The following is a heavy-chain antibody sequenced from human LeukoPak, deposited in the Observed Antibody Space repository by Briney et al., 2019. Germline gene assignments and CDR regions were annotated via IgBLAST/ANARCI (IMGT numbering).Heavy chain of an antibody. Sequence: GGSLRLSCAASGFTFSSYSMNWVRQAPGKGLEWVSYISSSSSTIYYADSVKGRFTISRDNSQSTLYLQMNSLRAEDTALYYCAKGSSSSRPYYFDYWGQGTLVTVST. CDR1: GFTFSSYS. CDR3: AKGSSSSRPYYFDY. V-gene: IGHV3-48*01. CDR2: ISSSSSTI. D-gene: IGHD2-2*01. J-gene: IGHJ4*02.